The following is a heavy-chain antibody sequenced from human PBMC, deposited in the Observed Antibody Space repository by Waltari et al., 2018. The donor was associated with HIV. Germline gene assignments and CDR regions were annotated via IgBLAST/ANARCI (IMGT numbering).Heavy chain of an antibody. CDR3: ARGRGTFFYFYGMDV. J-gene: IGHJ6*02. D-gene: IGHD2-21*01. V-gene: IGHV4-34*02. Sequence: QVHLQQWGAGLLKPSETLSLTCAVYGSSFSVYQFFTAYYWNWIRQPPGKGLEWIGEVNHSGDGTYNPSLKGRVIISVDPSRNRVYLNLTSVTAADSALYYCARGRGTFFYFYGMDVWGQGTTVTV. CDR1: GSSFSVYQFFTAYY. CDR2: VNHSGDG.